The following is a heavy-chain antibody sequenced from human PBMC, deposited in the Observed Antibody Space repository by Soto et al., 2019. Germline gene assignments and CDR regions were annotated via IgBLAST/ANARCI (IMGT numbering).Heavy chain of an antibody. Sequence: QVQLVQSGAEVKKPGASVKVSCKASGYTFTGYYMHWVRQAPGQGLEWMGWINPNSGGTNYAQKFQGRVTMTRDTSISTAYMQLSRLRSDDTAVYYCASRYSLNGITGDFDYWGQGTLVTVSS. V-gene: IGHV1-2*02. D-gene: IGHD1-20*01. J-gene: IGHJ4*02. CDR1: GYTFTGYY. CDR2: INPNSGGT. CDR3: ASRYSLNGITGDFDY.